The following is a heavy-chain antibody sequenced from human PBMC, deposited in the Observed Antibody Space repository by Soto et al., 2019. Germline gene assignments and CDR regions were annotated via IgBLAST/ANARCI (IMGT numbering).Heavy chain of an antibody. Sequence: SETLSLTCAVYGGSFSGYYWSWIRQPPGKGLEWIGEINHSGGTNYNPSLKSRVTISVDTSKNKFSLMLSSVTAADTAVYYCARARDSSFHYYYGMDVWGQGTTVTVSS. D-gene: IGHD6-6*01. CDR2: INHSGGT. V-gene: IGHV4-34*01. CDR3: ARARDSSFHYYYGMDV. J-gene: IGHJ6*02. CDR1: GGSFSGYY.